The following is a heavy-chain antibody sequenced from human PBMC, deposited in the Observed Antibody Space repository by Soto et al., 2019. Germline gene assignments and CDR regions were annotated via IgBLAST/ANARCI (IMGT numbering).Heavy chain of an antibody. V-gene: IGHV4-59*01. CDR2: IYYSGST. Sequence: SETLSLTCTVSGGSISGYYWSWVRQPPGKGLEWIGYIYYSGSTNYNPSLKSRVTISIDTSKNQFSLKLSSVTAADTAVYYCARTYYDFWSGYWRWFDPWGQGTLVTVSS. CDR1: GGSISGYY. J-gene: IGHJ5*02. CDR3: ARTYYDFWSGYWRWFDP. D-gene: IGHD3-3*01.